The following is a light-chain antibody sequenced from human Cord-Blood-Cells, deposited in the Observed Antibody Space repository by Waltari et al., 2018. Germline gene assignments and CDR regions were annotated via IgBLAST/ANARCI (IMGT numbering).Light chain of an antibody. V-gene: IGLV2-11*01. CDR2: DVS. J-gene: IGLJ3*02. CDR1: SRVGGGYNY. CDR3: CSYAGSYTYWV. Sequence: QRRSVAGSPGQVATICSTGTSRVGGGYNYFCWYQQPPGKAPKLMIYDVSKRPSGVPDRFSGSKSGNTASLTISGLQAEDEADYYCCSYAGSYTYWVFGGGTKLTVL.